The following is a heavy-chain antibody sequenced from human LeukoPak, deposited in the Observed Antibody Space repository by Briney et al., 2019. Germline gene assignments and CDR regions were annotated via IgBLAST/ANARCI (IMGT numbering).Heavy chain of an antibody. CDR1: GFTFSTFA. CDR3: ARGKVVAATSSFDY. V-gene: IGHV3-23*01. J-gene: IGHJ4*02. D-gene: IGHD2-15*01. Sequence: GGSLRLSCAASGFTFSTFAMIWVRQPPGKGLEWVSTVIGSSGSTYYADSVEGRFAISRDNSKNSLYLQMNSLRAEDTAVYYCARGKVVAATSSFDYWGQGTLVTVSS. CDR2: VIGSSGST.